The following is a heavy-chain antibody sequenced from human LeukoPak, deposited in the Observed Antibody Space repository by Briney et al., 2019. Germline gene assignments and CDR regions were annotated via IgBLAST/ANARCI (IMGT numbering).Heavy chain of an antibody. V-gene: IGHV3-64*01. J-gene: IGHJ4*02. Sequence: GGSLRLSCAASGFTFSTYAMHWVRQAPGKGLEYVPAISSNGGSTYYANSVKGRFTISRDNAKNSLYLQMNSLRAEDTAVYYCAREGIDSSGYYSYFDYWGQGTLVTVSS. CDR2: ISSNGGST. CDR3: AREGIDSSGYYSYFDY. CDR1: GFTFSTYA. D-gene: IGHD3-22*01.